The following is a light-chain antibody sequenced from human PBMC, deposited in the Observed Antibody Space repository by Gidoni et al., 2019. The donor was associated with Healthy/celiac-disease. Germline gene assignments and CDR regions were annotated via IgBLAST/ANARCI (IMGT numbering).Light chain of an antibody. CDR1: QGISSA. V-gene: IGKV1-13*02. CDR3: QQFNSYPPWT. J-gene: IGKJ1*01. Sequence: AIQLTQSPSSLSASGGDRVTITCRASQGISSALAWYQQKPGKAPKLLIYDASSLESGVPSRFSGSGSGTDFTLTISSLQPEDCATYYCQQFNSYPPWTFXXXTKVEIK. CDR2: DAS.